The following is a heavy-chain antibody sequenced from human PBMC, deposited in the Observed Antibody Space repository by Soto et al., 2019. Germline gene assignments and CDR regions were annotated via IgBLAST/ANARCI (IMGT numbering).Heavy chain of an antibody. CDR2: ISSNGGST. CDR3: VNNWNYFRRNAFDI. V-gene: IGHV3-64D*08. J-gene: IGHJ3*02. D-gene: IGHD1-7*01. CDR1: GFPFSSYA. Sequence: GGSLRLSCSASGFPFSSYAMHWVRQAPGKGLEFVSAISSNGGSTYYADSVKGRFTISRDNSKNTLYLQMSSLRAEDTAVYYCVNNWNYFRRNAFDIWGQGTMVTVSS.